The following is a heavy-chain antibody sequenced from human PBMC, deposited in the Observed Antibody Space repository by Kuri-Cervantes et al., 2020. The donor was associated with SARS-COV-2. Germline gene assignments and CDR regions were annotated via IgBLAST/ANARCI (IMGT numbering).Heavy chain of an antibody. CDR3: ASYPSGGWYGRSVNWFDP. V-gene: IGHV1-69*06. CDR2: IIPIFGTA. J-gene: IGHJ5*02. Sequence: SVKVSCKASGGTFSSYAISWVRQAPGQGLEWMGGIIPIFGTANYAQKFQGRVTITADKSTSKAYMELSSLRSEDTAVYYCASYPSGGWYGRSVNWFDPWGQGTLVTVSS. CDR1: GGTFSSYA. D-gene: IGHD6-19*01.